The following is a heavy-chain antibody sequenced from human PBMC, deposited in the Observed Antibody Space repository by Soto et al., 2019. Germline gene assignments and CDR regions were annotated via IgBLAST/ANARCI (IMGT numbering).Heavy chain of an antibody. CDR3: ARGSSRTGYYYGSGSYWIY. V-gene: IGHV4-34*01. D-gene: IGHD3-10*01. CDR2: INHSGST. J-gene: IGHJ4*02. CDR1: GGSFSGYY. Sequence: SETLSLTCAVYGGSFSGYYWSWIRQPPGKGLEWIGEINHSGSTNYNPSLKSRVTISVDTSKNQFSLKLSSVTAADTAVYYCARGSSRTGYYYGSGSYWIYWGQGTLVTVSS.